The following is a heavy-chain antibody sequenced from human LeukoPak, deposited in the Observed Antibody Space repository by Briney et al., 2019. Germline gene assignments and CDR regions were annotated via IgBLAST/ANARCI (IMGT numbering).Heavy chain of an antibody. V-gene: IGHV3-21*01. CDR3: ARDRHEWELTDY. D-gene: IGHD1-26*01. CDR2: ISSSSSYI. CDR1: GFTFSSYS. J-gene: IGHJ4*02. Sequence: GGSLRLSCAASGFTFSSYSMNWVRQAPGKGLEWVSSISSSSSYIYYADSVKGRFTISRDNAKNSLYLQMNSLRAEDTAVYYCARDRHEWELTDYWGQGTLVTVSS.